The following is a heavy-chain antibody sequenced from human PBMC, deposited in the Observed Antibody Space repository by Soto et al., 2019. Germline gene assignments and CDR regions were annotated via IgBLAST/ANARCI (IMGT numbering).Heavy chain of an antibody. CDR3: AIIPYSSSSRDYYYYYYYMDV. Sequence: GGSLRLSCAASGFTFDDYAMHWVRQAPGKGLEWVSGISWNSGSIGYADSVKGRFTISRDNAKNSLYLQMNSLRAEDTALYYCAIIPYSSSSRDYYYYYYYMDVWGKGTTVTVSS. D-gene: IGHD6-6*01. V-gene: IGHV3-9*01. J-gene: IGHJ6*03. CDR1: GFTFDDYA. CDR2: ISWNSGSI.